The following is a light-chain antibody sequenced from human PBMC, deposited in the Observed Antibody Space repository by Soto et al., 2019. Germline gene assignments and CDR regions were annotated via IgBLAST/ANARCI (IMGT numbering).Light chain of an antibody. CDR3: QQYKT. V-gene: IGKV3-20*01. CDR2: DGS. CDR1: QSLSSNY. Sequence: EIVLTQSPGTLSLSPGERATLSCRASQSLSSNYLAWYQQKPGQAPRLLIYDGSGRAAGIPDRFSGGGSGTDFTLTISRLEPEDFAVYYCQQYKTFGPGTKVDIK. J-gene: IGKJ3*01.